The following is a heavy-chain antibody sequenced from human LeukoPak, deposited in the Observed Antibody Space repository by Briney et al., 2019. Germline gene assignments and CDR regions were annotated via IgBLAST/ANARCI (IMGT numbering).Heavy chain of an antibody. V-gene: IGHV1-69*04. CDR2: IIPILGIA. Sequence: SVKVSCKASGYTFTTYGISWVRQAPGQGLEWMGRIIPILGIANYAQKFQGRVTITADKSTSTAYMELSSLRSEDTAVYYCAMGLDTAMVTPKVVEFDYWGQGTLVTVSS. CDR1: GYTFTTYG. J-gene: IGHJ4*02. CDR3: AMGLDTAMVTPKVVEFDY. D-gene: IGHD5-18*01.